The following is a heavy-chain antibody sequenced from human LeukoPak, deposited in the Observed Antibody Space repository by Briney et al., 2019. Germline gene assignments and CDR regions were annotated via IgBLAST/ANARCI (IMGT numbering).Heavy chain of an antibody. V-gene: IGHV3-7*01. CDR3: TQNLVAAAGDH. CDR2: IKPDGSVG. D-gene: IGHD6-13*01. Sequence: EKGLYWVANIKPDGSVGYYVDSVRGRFIISRDNAGNSLYLQMNSLRVEDTAVYYCTQNLVAAAGDHWGQGTLLIVSS. J-gene: IGHJ4*02.